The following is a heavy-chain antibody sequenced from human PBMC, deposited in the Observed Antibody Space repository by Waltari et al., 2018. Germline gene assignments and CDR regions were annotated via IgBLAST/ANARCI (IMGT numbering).Heavy chain of an antibody. D-gene: IGHD2-15*01. CDR3: TRDRVGYCSGGTCYSRWFDP. CDR2: FDPEYGEA. CDR1: GYSLTESA. V-gene: IGHV1-24*01. J-gene: IGHJ5*02. Sequence: QVQLVQSGAEVKKPGASVKVTCRVSGYSLTESALHWVRRAPGKGLEWLGGFDPEYGEAGYAQEFRGRVTMTEDTSKDTAYMELSSLTYEDTAVYYCTRDRVGYCSGGTCYSRWFDPWGQGTLVTVSS.